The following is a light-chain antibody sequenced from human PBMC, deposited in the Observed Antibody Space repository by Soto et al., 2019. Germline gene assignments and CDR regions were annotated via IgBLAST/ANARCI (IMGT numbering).Light chain of an antibody. CDR3: QQHYNTPRT. CDR2: TTS. CDR1: QGISSY. V-gene: IGKV1-39*01. J-gene: IGKJ1*01. Sequence: IQMTQSPSSLSASVGDRVTITCRVSQGISSYLNWYQQKPGKAPTLLIYTTSNLQSGVPSRFSGSGSATHFTLTISRLHPEDFATYYCQQHYNTPRTVGQGTKV.